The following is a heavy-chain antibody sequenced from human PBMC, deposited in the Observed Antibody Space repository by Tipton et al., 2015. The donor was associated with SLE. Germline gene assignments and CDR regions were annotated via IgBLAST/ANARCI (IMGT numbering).Heavy chain of an antibody. Sequence: SLRLSCAASGFTFSSYGMHGVRQAPGKGLEYVSAISSNGGSTYYANSVKGRFTISRDNSKNTLYLQMGSLRTEDMAVYYCARGRYSNHYFDYWGQGTLVTVSS. CDR3: ARGRYSNHYFDY. D-gene: IGHD4-11*01. CDR1: GFTFSSYG. J-gene: IGHJ4*02. CDR2: ISSNGGST. V-gene: IGHV3-64*01.